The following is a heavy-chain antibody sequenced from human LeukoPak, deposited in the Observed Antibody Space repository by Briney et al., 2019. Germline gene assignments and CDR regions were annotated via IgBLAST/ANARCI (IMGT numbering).Heavy chain of an antibody. D-gene: IGHD3-22*01. CDR1: GFTISDYY. CDR2: INSDGSST. V-gene: IGHV3-74*01. Sequence: PGGSLRLSCAASGFTISDYYMDWVRQAPGEGLVWVSRINSDGSSTSYADSVKGRFTISRDNAKNTLYLQMNSLRAEDTAVYYCARYDYYDSSGYKIAEYFQHWGQGTLVTVSS. CDR3: ARYDYYDSSGYKIAEYFQH. J-gene: IGHJ1*01.